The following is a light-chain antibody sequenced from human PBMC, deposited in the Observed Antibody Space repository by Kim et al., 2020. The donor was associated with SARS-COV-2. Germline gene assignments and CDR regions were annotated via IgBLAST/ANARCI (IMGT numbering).Light chain of an antibody. CDR2: GKN. CDR3: NSRGSNDNVL. CDR1: SRRSYY. Sequence: VALGQTVRITCQGDSRRSYYASWYQQKPGQAPIVVIYGKNNRPSGIPDRFSGSSSGDTASLTITGTQAGDEADYYCNSRGSNDNVLFGGGTQLTVL. V-gene: IGLV3-19*01. J-gene: IGLJ2*01.